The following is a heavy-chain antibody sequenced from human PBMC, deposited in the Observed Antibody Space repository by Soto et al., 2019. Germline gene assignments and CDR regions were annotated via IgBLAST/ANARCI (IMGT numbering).Heavy chain of an antibody. CDR2: IYNSGTT. D-gene: IGHD4-17*01. CDR3: ASGAPSRY. J-gene: IGHJ4*02. Sequence: SETLSLTCSVSGGSFSNYYWGWIRQAPGKGLEWIGSIYNSGTTNYNPSLKSRVIISIESSKSQFSLRLNSVTVADSAVYYCASGAPSRYWGQGVLVTVSS. CDR1: GGSFSNYY. V-gene: IGHV4-4*08.